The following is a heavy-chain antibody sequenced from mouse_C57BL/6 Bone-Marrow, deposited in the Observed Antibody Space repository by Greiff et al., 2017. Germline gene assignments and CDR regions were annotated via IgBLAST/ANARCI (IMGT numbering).Heavy chain of an antibody. V-gene: IGHV1-81*01. D-gene: IGHD1-1*01. J-gene: IGHJ2*01. CDR1: GYTFTSYG. Sequence: QVHVKQSGAELARPGASVKLSCKASGYTFTSYGISWVKQRTGQGLEWIGEIYPRSGNTYYNEKFKRKATLTADKSSSTAYMELRSLTSEDSAVYFCARAPLYYYGLYWGQGTTLTVSS. CDR3: ARAPLYYYGLY. CDR2: IYPRSGNT.